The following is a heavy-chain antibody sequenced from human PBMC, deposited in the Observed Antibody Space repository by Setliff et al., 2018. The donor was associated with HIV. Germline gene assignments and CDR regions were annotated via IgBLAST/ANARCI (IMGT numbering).Heavy chain of an antibody. CDR2: ISSYNGNT. CDR3: AREGVAADEDEWYFCDH. CDR1: GYTFSNYG. V-gene: IGHV1-18*01. J-gene: IGHJ4*02. Sequence: ASVKVSCKASGYTFSNYGIHWVRQAPGLGLEWMGWISSYNGNTNYAQKFQDRVTLTTDTSTGTAYMEVRRLRSDDTAVYYCAREGVAADEDEWYFCDHWGQGTLVTVFS. D-gene: IGHD6-13*01.